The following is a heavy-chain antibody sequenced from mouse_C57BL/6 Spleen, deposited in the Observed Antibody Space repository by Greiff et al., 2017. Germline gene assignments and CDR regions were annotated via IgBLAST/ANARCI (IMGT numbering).Heavy chain of an antibody. CDR1: GFTFSDYY. D-gene: IGHD2-3*01. J-gene: IGHJ1*03. CDR2: INYDGSST. Sequence: EVKLVESEGGLVQPGSSMKLSCTASGFTFSDYYMAWVRQVPEKGLEWVANINYDGSSTYYLDSLKSRFIISRDNAKNILYLQMSSLKSEDTATYYCARDKRDYDGYPSYWYFDVWGTGTTVTVSS. CDR3: ARDKRDYDGYPSYWYFDV. V-gene: IGHV5-16*01.